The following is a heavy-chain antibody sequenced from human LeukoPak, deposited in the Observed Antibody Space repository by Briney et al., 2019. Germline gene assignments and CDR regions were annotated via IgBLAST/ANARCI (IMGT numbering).Heavy chain of an antibody. V-gene: IGHV1-46*01. D-gene: IGHD1-1*01. J-gene: IGHJ4*02. CDR3: ARGTTDAY. CDR1: GYTFTGYF. Sequence: ASVKVSCKASGYTFTGYFMHWVRRAPGQGLEWMGWINPSGGSTRYAQKFQGRVTMTGDPSTRTVYMELSSLTSDDTAVYYCARGTTDAYWGQGTPVTVSS. CDR2: INPSGGST.